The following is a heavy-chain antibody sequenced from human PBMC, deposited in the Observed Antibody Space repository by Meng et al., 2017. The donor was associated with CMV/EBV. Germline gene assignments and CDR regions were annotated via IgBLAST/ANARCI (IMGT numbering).Heavy chain of an antibody. CDR1: GGSISSYY. V-gene: IGHV4-59*01. D-gene: IGHD1-14*01. J-gene: IGHJ4*02. Sequence: GSLRLSCTVSGGSISSYYWSWIRQPPGKGLEWIGYIYYSGSTNYNPPLKSRVTISVDTSKNQFSLKLSSVTAADTAVYYCARDMTGFDYWGQGTLITVSS. CDR2: IYYSGST. CDR3: ARDMTGFDY.